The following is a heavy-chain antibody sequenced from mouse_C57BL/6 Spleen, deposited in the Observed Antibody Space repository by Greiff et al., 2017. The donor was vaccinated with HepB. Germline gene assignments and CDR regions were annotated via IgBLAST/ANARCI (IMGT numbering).Heavy chain of an antibody. D-gene: IGHD2-1*01. V-gene: IGHV1-52*01. CDR3: ARVDIYYGNLYAMDY. J-gene: IGHJ4*01. Sequence: QVQLQQPGAELVRPGSSVKLSCKASGYTFTSYWMHWVKQRPIQGLEWIGNIDPSDSETHYNQKFKDKATLTVDKSSSTAYMQLSSLTSEDYAVYYCARVDIYYGNLYAMDYWGQGTSVTVSS. CDR1: GYTFTSYW. CDR2: IDPSDSET.